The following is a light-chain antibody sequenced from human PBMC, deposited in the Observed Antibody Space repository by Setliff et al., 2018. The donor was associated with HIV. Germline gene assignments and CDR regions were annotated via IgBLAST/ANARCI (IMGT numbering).Light chain of an antibody. CDR1: NSNIGAGPQ. Sequence: GSNSNIGAGPQVHWYQHLPGTAPKLLVYGSTNRPSGVPDRFSGSKSGTSASLAITGLQAEDEADYYCQTYDTSLHIYVFGTGTKV. V-gene: IGLV1-40*01. J-gene: IGLJ1*01. CDR2: GST. CDR3: QTYDTSLHIYV.